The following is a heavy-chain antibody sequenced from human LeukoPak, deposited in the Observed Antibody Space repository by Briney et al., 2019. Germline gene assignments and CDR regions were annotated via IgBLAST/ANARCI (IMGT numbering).Heavy chain of an antibody. J-gene: IGHJ6*02. D-gene: IGHD1-1*01. CDR3: ARGGKGNYYYYFGMDV. CDR2: ISSMSTTT. CDR1: GFTFSDYS. V-gene: IGHV3-48*04. Sequence: PGVSLRLSCAASGFTFSDYSLFSMPWVRQAPGEGLECLSYISSMSTTTYYADSVKGRFTISRDNAKNLLYLQMNNLSLEDTAVYYCARGGKGNYYYYFGMDVWGQGTTVTVSS.